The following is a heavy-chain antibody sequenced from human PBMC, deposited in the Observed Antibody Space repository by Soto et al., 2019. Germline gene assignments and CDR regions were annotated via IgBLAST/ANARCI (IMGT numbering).Heavy chain of an antibody. CDR2: INAGNGNT. CDR1: GYTFTSYA. V-gene: IGHV1-3*01. CDR3: ARAEGYCSSTSCYSIGLQH. D-gene: IGHD2-2*01. J-gene: IGHJ1*01. Sequence: GASVKVSCKASGYTFTSYAMHWVRQAPGQRLEWMGWINAGNGNTKYSQKFQGRVTITRDTSASTAYMELSSLRSEDTAVYYCARAEGYCSSTSCYSIGLQHWGQGTLVTVSS.